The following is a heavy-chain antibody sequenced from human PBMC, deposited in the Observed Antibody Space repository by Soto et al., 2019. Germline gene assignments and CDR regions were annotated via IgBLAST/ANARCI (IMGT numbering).Heavy chain of an antibody. CDR3: ASDLTGYAYFDY. D-gene: IGHD3-9*01. CDR2: IYYSGTT. Sequence: PSETLYLTCTVSGGSISSSSYYWGRNRQPSGKGLEWIGTIYYSGTTYYNPFLKSRVPISVDTSKNQFSLKLTSVTAADTAVYYCASDLTGYAYFDYWGHGTLVTVSS. CDR1: GGSISSSSYY. J-gene: IGHJ4*01. V-gene: IGHV4-39*01.